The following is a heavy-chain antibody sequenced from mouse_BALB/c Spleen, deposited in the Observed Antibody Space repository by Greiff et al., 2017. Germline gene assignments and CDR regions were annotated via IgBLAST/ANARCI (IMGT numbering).Heavy chain of an antibody. V-gene: IGHV1-7*01. D-gene: IGHD4-1*01. CDR3: AKLGTAYFDV. CDR1: GYTFTSYW. J-gene: IGHJ1*01. Sequence: ESGAELAKPGASVKMSCKASGYTFTSYWMHWVKQRPGQGLEWIGYINPSTGYTEYNQKFKDKATLTADKSSSTAYMQLSSLTSEDSAVYYCAKLGTAYFDVWGAGTTVTVSS. CDR2: INPSTGYT.